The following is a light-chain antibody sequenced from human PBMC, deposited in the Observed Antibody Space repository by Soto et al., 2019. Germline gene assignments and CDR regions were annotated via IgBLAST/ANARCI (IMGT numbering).Light chain of an antibody. CDR2: GAS. J-gene: IGKJ4*01. CDR3: QQYGSSLALT. CDR1: QSVSSSY. Sequence: EIVLTQSPCALSLSPGERATLSCRASQSVSSSYLAWYQQKPGQAPRLLIYGASSRATGIPDRFSGSGSGTDFTLTISRLEPEDFAVYYCQQYGSSLALTFGGGTKVDNK. V-gene: IGKV3-20*01.